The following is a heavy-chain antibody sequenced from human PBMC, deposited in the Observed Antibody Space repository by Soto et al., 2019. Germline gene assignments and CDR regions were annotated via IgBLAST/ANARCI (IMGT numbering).Heavy chain of an antibody. Sequence: QTGGSLRLSCAASGFTFSGSAMHWVRQASGKGLEWVGRIRSKANSYATAYAASVKGRFTISRGDSKNTAYLQMNSLKTEDTAVYYCTRTGYSSSNYYYGMDVWGQGTTVTVSS. J-gene: IGHJ6*02. D-gene: IGHD6-13*01. CDR2: IRSKANSYAT. CDR1: GFTFSGSA. CDR3: TRTGYSSSNYYYGMDV. V-gene: IGHV3-73*01.